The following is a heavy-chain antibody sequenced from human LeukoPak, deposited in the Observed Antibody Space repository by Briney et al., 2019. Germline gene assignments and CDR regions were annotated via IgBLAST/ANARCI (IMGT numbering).Heavy chain of an antibody. CDR3: ARHDTTYYYDSSGYALDY. CDR1: GGSISSYY. V-gene: IGHV4-59*08. D-gene: IGHD3-22*01. CDR2: IYYSGST. Sequence: SETLSLTCTVSGGSISSYYWSWIRQPPGKGLEWIGYIYYSGSTNYSPSLKSRVTISVDTSKNQFSLKLSSVTAADTAVYYCARHDTTYYYDSSGYALDYWGQGTLVTVSS. J-gene: IGHJ4*02.